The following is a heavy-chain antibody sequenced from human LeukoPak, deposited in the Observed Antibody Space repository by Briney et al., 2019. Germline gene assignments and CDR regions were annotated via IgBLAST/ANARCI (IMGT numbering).Heavy chain of an antibody. J-gene: IGHJ4*02. CDR2: INWNGGST. V-gene: IGHV3-20*04. CDR3: ARERSGSGSYHLDY. CDR1: GFTCDDYG. Sequence: GGSLRLXCAASGFTCDDYGMSWVRLAPGKGLESVSGINWNGGSTGYADSVKGRFTISRDNAKNSLYLQMNSLRAEDTALYYCARERSGSGSYHLDYWGQGTLVTVSS. D-gene: IGHD1-26*01.